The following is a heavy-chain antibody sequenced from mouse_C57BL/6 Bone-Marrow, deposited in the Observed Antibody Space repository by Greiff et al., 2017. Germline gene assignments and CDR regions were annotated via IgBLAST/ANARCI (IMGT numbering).Heavy chain of an antibody. J-gene: IGHJ4*01. CDR2: INPSSGYT. D-gene: IGHD2-3*01. V-gene: IGHV1-7*01. CDR3: AREGGYFEDYYAMDY. Sequence: QVQLQQSGAELAKPGASVKLSCKASGYTFTSYWMHWVKQRPGQGLEWIGYINPSSGYTKYNQKFKDKATLTAYKSSSTAYMQLSSLTYDDSAVYYCAREGGYFEDYYAMDYWGQGTSVTVSS. CDR1: GYTFTSYW.